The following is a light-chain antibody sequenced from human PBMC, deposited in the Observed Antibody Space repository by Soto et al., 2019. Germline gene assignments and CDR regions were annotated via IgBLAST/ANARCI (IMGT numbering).Light chain of an antibody. CDR1: QTISSW. Sequence: DIQMTQSPSTLSGSVGDRVTITCRASQTISSWLAWYQQKPGKAPKLLIYKASTLKSGVPSRFSGSGSGTDFTLTISSLQPDDFATYYCQRYNSYSEAFGQGTKVELK. J-gene: IGKJ1*01. CDR3: QRYNSYSEA. CDR2: KAS. V-gene: IGKV1-5*03.